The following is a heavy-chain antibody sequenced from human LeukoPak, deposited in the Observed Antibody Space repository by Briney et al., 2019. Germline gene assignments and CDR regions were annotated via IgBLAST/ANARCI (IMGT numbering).Heavy chain of an antibody. V-gene: IGHV3-23*01. CDR3: AKTSGGNY. D-gene: IGHD2-15*01. CDR1: GFTFSNYA. J-gene: IGHJ4*02. Sequence: GGSLRLFCAASGFTFSNYAMSWVRQAPGKMLEWVSGISSGGGSTYYADSVKGRFTISRDNSKNTLYLQMTSLRAEDTALYYCAKTSGGNYWGQGTLVTVSS. CDR2: ISSGGGST.